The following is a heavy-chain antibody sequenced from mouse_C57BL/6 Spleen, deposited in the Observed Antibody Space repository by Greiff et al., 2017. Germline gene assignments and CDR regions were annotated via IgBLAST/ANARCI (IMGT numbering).Heavy chain of an antibody. J-gene: IGHJ2*01. CDR1: GYTFTDYW. Sequence: QVQLQQPGAELVRPGASVKMSCKASGYTFTDYWMHWVKQRPIQGLEWIGNIDPSDSETNYNQKFKDKATLTVDKSSSTAYMQLSSLTSEDSAVYYCARENDGNSFDYWGQGTTLTVSS. CDR3: ARENDGNSFDY. CDR2: IDPSDSET. D-gene: IGHD2-1*01. V-gene: IGHV1-52*01.